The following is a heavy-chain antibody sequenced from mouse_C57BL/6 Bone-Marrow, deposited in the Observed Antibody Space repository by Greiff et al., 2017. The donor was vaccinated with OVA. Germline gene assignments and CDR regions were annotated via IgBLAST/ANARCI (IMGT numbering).Heavy chain of an antibody. V-gene: IGHV1-55*01. CDR3: ASSLYYGSRGDY. J-gene: IGHJ2*01. Sequence: VQLQQPGAELVKPGASVKMSCKASGYTFTSYWITWVKQRPGQGLEWIGDIYPGSGSTNYNEKFKSKATLTVDTSSSTAYMQLSSLTSEDSAVYDCASSLYYGSRGDYWGKGTTLTVSS. CDR1: GYTFTSYW. CDR2: IYPGSGST. D-gene: IGHD1-1*01.